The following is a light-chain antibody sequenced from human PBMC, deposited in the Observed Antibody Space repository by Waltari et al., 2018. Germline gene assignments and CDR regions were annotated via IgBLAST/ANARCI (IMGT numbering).Light chain of an antibody. CDR2: AAS. CDR3: QESYSFTRT. V-gene: IGKV1-39*01. Sequence: DIQMTQSPSSLAASGGARVTITCRANQTIRRYLNWYQQKPGKAPNLLISAASSLQSGVPSRFSGSGSGRDFTLIITSLQPEDFATYYCQESYSFTRTFGQGTKVEIK. CDR1: QTIRRY. J-gene: IGKJ1*01.